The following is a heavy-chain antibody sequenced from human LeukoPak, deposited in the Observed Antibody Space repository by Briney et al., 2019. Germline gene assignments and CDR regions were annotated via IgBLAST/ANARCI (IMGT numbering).Heavy chain of an antibody. CDR3: ANSKVPRESCSATSCYAGFGAFDI. J-gene: IGHJ3*02. CDR1: GFTFNNYA. CDR2: ISGSGGST. V-gene: IGHV3-23*01. Sequence: GGSLRLSCAASGFTFNNYAMTWVRQAPGKGLEWVSGISGSGGSTYYADSVKGRFTISRDNSKNTLYLQMNSLRAEDTAVYYCANSKVPRESCSATSCYAGFGAFDIWGHGTMVTVSS. D-gene: IGHD2-2*01.